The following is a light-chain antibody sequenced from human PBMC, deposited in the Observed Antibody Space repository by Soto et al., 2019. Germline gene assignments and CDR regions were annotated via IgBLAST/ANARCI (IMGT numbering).Light chain of an antibody. CDR3: QQYGSSPRT. J-gene: IGKJ1*01. CDR2: GTS. Sequence: EIVLTQSPGTLSLSPGERATLSCRASQTFSDTLAWYQQKPGQAPRLLIYGTSNRATGIPDRFSGSGSGTDFSLTISSLEPGDLAVYYCQQYGSSPRTFGQGTKVDIK. V-gene: IGKV3-20*01. CDR1: QTFSDT.